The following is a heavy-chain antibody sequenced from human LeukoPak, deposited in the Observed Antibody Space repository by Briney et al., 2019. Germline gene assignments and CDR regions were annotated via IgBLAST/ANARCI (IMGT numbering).Heavy chain of an antibody. D-gene: IGHD3-16*02. CDR2: INHSGST. CDR1: GGSFSGYY. Sequence: PSETLSLTCAVYGGSFSGYYWSWIRQPPGKGLEWIGEINHSGSTNYNPSLKSRVTISVDTSKNQFSLKLSSVTAADTAVYYCARNTYYDYVWGSYRSYYFDYWGQGTLVTVSS. J-gene: IGHJ4*02. V-gene: IGHV4-34*01. CDR3: ARNTYYDYVWGSYRSYYFDY.